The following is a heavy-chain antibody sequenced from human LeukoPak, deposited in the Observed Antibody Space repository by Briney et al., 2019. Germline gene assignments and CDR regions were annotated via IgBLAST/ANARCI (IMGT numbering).Heavy chain of an antibody. D-gene: IGHD6-13*01. Sequence: SETLSLTCAVYGGSFSGYYWSWIRQPPGKGLEWIGEINHSGSTNYNPSLKSRVTISVDTSKNQFSLKLSSVTAADTAVYYCARDDIAAAGRFDYWGQGTLVTVSS. CDR2: INHSGST. CDR3: ARDDIAAAGRFDY. J-gene: IGHJ4*02. CDR1: GGSFSGYY. V-gene: IGHV4-34*01.